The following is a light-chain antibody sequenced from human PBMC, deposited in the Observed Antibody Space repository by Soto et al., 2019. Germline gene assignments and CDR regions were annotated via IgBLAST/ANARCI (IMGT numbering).Light chain of an antibody. CDR3: QQFNSFPLT. Sequence: DIEITQSPSTLSASVGDRVTITCRASQSISSWLAWYQQKPGKAPKLLIYKASGLESGVPSRFSGSGSATEFTLTISSLQPDDFATYYCQQFNSFPLTFGGGPRWIS. CDR2: KAS. CDR1: QSISSW. V-gene: IGKV1-5*03. J-gene: IGKJ4*01.